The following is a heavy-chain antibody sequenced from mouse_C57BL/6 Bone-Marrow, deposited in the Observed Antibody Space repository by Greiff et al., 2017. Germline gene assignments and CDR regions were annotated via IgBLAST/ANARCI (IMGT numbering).Heavy chain of an antibody. V-gene: IGHV5-16*01. CDR1: GFTFSDYY. Sequence: EVQLQESEGGLVQPGSSMKLSCTASGFTFSDYYMAWVRQVPEKGLEWVANINYDGSSTYYLDSLKSRFIISRDNAKNILYLQMSSLKSEDTATYYCARGYDDYFDYWGQGTTLTVSS. CDR3: ARGYDDYFDY. J-gene: IGHJ2*01. CDR2: INYDGSST. D-gene: IGHD2-12*01.